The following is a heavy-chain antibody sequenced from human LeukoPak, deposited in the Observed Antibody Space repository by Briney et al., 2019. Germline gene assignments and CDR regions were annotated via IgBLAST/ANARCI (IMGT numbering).Heavy chain of an antibody. D-gene: IGHD3-10*01. CDR3: ARDRYGSGRGGMDV. Sequence: GRSLRLSCAASGFTFSAYAMHWVRQAPGTGLEWVTLISYDGSNKFYADSVKGRFTISRDNSKNTLHLQMNSLRGEHTAVYYCARDRYGSGRGGMDVWGQGTTVTVSS. CDR2: ISYDGSNK. V-gene: IGHV3-30-3*01. CDR1: GFTFSAYA. J-gene: IGHJ6*02.